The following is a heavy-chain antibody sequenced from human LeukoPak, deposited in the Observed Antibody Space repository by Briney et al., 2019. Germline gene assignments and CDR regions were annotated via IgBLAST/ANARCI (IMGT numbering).Heavy chain of an antibody. CDR1: GFTFSSYW. J-gene: IGHJ5*02. CDR3: ARGVGLGGWFDP. Sequence: QTGGSLRLSCAASGFTFSSYWMSWVRQAPGEGREWVANIMEDGSDKNYMDSVKGRFTISRDNAKNSLYLQMNSVRVEDTAGYYCARGVGLGGWFDPWGQGTLVTVSS. D-gene: IGHD3-16*01. V-gene: IGHV3-7*01. CDR2: IMEDGSDK.